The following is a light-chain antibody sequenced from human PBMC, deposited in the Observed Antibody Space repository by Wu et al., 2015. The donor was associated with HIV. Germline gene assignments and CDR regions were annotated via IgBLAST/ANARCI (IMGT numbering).Light chain of an antibody. CDR3: QQSFSEVLT. Sequence: EIVMTQSPATLSVSPGERATLSCRSSQSVSNNLAWYQQKTGQAPRLLIYGASTRATGIPARFSGSGSVTDFTLTISSLQPEDFATYYCQQSFSEVLTFGGGTNVEIK. J-gene: IGKJ4*01. CDR2: GAS. V-gene: IGKV3-15*01. CDR1: QSVSNN.